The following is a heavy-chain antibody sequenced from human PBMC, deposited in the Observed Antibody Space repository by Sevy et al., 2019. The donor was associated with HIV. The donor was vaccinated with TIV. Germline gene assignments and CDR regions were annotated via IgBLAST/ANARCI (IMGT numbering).Heavy chain of an antibody. D-gene: IGHD4-17*01. J-gene: IGHJ4*02. V-gene: IGHV3-48*03. CDR2: ISNSGSTI. CDR1: GFTFSSYE. CDR3: ARDLPPSATTVPHFDY. Sequence: GGYLRLSCTASGFTFSSYEMNWVRQAPGKGLELVSYISNSGSTIHYSDSVKGRFTISRDNAKNSLYLQMNSLRAEDTTVYYCARDLPPSATTVPHFDYWGRGTLVTVSS.